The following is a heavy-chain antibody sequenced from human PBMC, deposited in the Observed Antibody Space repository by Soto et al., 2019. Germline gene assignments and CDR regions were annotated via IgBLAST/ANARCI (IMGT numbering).Heavy chain of an antibody. CDR3: ARAGVYGSGSYYYYGMDV. CDR2: IYSGGST. V-gene: IGHV3-53*01. CDR1: GFTVSSDY. D-gene: IGHD3-10*01. J-gene: IGHJ6*02. Sequence: LRLSCAASGFTVSSDYMSWVRQAPGKGLEWVSVIYSGGSTYYADSVKGRFTISRDNSKNTLYLQMNSLRAEDTAVYYCARAGVYGSGSYYYYGMDVWGQGTTVTVSS.